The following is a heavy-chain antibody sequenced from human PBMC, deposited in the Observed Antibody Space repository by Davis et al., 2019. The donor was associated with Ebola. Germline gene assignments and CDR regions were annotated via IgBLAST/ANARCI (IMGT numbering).Heavy chain of an antibody. CDR2: ISSSSSYI. CDR3: ARGPSGGGFYVGDY. CDR1: GFTFSSYS. V-gene: IGHV3-21*01. D-gene: IGHD1-26*01. J-gene: IGHJ4*02. Sequence: GESLKISCAASGFTFSSYSMNWVRQAPGKGLEWVSSISSSSSYIYYADSVKGRFTISRDNSKNTLYLQMNSLRVEDTAVYYCARGPSGGGFYVGDYWGQGTLLTVSS.